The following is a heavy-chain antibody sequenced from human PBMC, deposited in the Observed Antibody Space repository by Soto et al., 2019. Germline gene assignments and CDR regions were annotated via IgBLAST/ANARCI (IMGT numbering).Heavy chain of an antibody. D-gene: IGHD4-17*01. CDR3: AKDRYGDYGGIDY. CDR2: ITGSGGST. J-gene: IGHJ4*02. Sequence: GWSLRLSCAASGFTYSPYAMIWVRQAPGKGLEWVSVITGSGGSTYYADSVKGRFTVSRDTSKNTLFLQMNSLRAEDTAVYYCAKDRYGDYGGIDYWGQGTMVTVSS. CDR1: GFTYSPYA. V-gene: IGHV3-23*01.